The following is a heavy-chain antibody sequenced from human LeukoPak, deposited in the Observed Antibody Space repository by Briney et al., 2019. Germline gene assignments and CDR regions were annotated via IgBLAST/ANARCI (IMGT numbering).Heavy chain of an antibody. V-gene: IGHV3-7*01. CDR1: GFTFSGYW. CDR2: INQDGSEK. CDR3: ARDLRLGYCSGGSCYESGREFDY. D-gene: IGHD2-15*01. J-gene: IGHJ4*02. Sequence: GGSLRLSCAASGFTFSGYWMHWVRQAPGKGLEWVANINQDGSEKYYVDSVRGRFTISRDNSKNTLYLQMNSLRAEDTAVYYCARDLRLGYCSGGSCYESGREFDYWGQGTLVTVSS.